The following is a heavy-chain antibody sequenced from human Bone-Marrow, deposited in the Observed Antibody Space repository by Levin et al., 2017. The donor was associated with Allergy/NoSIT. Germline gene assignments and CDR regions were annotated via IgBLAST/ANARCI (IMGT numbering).Heavy chain of an antibody. CDR3: ARDPLPAASIAAAVGGWFDP. CDR1: GGTFSSYA. CDR2: IIPIFGTA. D-gene: IGHD6-13*01. V-gene: IGHV1-69*06. Sequence: GASVKVSCKASGGTFSSYAISWVRQAPGQGLEWMGGIIPIFGTANYAQKFQGRVTITADKSTSTAYMELSSLRSEDTAVYYCARDPLPAASIAAAVGGWFDPWGQGTLVTVSS. J-gene: IGHJ5*02.